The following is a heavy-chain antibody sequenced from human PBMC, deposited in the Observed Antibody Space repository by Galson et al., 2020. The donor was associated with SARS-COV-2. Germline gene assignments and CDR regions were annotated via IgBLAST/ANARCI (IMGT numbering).Heavy chain of an antibody. D-gene: IGHD6-13*01. CDR3: AKDRMAAAAPYNWFDP. CDR2: ISGSGGGT. V-gene: IGHV3-23*01. CDR1: GFTFRSYA. J-gene: IGHJ5*02. Sequence: GESLKISCTGSGFTFRSYAMGWVRQAPGKGLEWVSGISGSGGGTYYTDSVKGRFTISRDNSKNTLFLQMNSLRAEDTAVYYCAKDRMAAAAPYNWFDPGGQGTLVTVSS.